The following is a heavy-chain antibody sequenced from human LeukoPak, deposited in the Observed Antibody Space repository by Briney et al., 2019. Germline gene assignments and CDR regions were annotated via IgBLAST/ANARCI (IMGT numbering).Heavy chain of an antibody. CDR1: GYTFTSYY. V-gene: IGHV1-46*01. CDR2: INPSGGST. J-gene: IGHJ4*02. Sequence: GASVKVSCKASGYTFTSYYMHWVRQAPGQGLEWMGIINPSGGSTSYAQKFQGRVTMTRDTSTSTVYMELSSLRSEDTAVYYCAAYSSSSLYFDYWGQGTLVTISS. CDR3: AAYSSSSLYFDY. D-gene: IGHD6-6*01.